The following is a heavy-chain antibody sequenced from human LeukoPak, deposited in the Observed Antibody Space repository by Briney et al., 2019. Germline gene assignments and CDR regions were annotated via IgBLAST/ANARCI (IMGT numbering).Heavy chain of an antibody. Sequence: PGGSLRLSCAASGFTFSEYWMHWVRQAPGKGLMWVSRIHKDGHNTWYADSVKGRFTISRDNAENTVYLQLNSLRAENTPVYEFXXXXXAXXXXXLDHWXXXXLVXVSS. V-gene: IGHV3-74*01. CDR2: IHKDGHNT. CDR3: XXXXXAXXXXXLDH. CDR1: GFTFSEYW. J-gene: IGHJ4*02.